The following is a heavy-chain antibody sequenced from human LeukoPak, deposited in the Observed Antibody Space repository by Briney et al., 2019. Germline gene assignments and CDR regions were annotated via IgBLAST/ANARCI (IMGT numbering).Heavy chain of an antibody. D-gene: IGHD6-19*01. CDR3: ARVPVAAPGRFDP. V-gene: IGHV3-21*01. CDR1: GFTFSSYS. CDR2: ISSSSSYI. J-gene: IGHJ5*02. Sequence: GGSLRLSCAVSGFTFSSYSMNWVRQAPGKGLEWVSSISSSSSYIYYADSVKGRFTISRDNAKNSLYLQMNSLRAEDTAVYYCARVPVAAPGRFDPWGQGTLVTVSS.